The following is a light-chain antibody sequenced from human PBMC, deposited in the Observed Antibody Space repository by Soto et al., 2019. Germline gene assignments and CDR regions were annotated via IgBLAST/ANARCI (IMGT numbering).Light chain of an antibody. J-gene: IGKJ4*01. Sequence: DIQMTQSPSSLSASVGDRITITCRASQSVFSYVNWYQQKPGKAPNLLIYTASTLQSGVPSRFSGSGSGTDFTLTISRLQPEDFATYYCQQSYTTAALTFGGGTKVEIK. CDR2: TAS. CDR3: QQSYTTAALT. CDR1: QSVFSY. V-gene: IGKV1-39*01.